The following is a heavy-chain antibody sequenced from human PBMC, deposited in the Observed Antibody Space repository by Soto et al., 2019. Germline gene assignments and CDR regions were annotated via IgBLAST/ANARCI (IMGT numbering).Heavy chain of an antibody. CDR2: ISGSGGST. D-gene: IGHD3-22*01. J-gene: IGHJ6*02. Sequence: GGSLRLSCAASGFTFSSYAMSWVRQAPGKGLEWVSAISGSGGSTYYADSVKGRFTISRDNSKNTLYLQMNSLRAEDTAVYYYAKDASDYDSSRGMDVWGQGTTVTVSS. V-gene: IGHV3-23*01. CDR3: AKDASDYDSSRGMDV. CDR1: GFTFSSYA.